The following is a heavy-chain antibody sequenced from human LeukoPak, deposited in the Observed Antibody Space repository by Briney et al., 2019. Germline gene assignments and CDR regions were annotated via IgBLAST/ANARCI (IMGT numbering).Heavy chain of an antibody. CDR1: GGSISSSSYY. Sequence: SETLSLTCTVSGGSISSSSYYWGWVRQPPGKGLEWIGSIYYSGSTYYNPSLKSRVTISVDTSKNQFSLKLSSVTAADTAVYYCARLPPYYYDGSGLPRLARWGQGTLVTVSS. V-gene: IGHV4-39*01. D-gene: IGHD3-22*01. J-gene: IGHJ4*02. CDR2: IYYSGST. CDR3: ARLPPYYYDGSGLPRLAR.